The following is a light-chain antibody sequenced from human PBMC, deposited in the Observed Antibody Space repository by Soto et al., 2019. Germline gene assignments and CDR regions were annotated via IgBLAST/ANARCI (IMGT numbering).Light chain of an antibody. V-gene: IGKV1-12*01. J-gene: IGKJ1*01. CDR1: QAIDSW. CDR2: TGS. Sequence: DIQMTQSPSSVSASVGDRVTITCRASQAIDSWLAWYQQKPGEAPKLLIFTGSLLHSGVPPRFSGSGSGTDFTLTLSSLQPEDFATYYCQQTLSFPPTFGQGTKV. CDR3: QQTLSFPPT.